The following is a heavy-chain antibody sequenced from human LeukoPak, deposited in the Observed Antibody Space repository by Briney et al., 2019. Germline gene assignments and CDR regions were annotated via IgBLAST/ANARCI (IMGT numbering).Heavy chain of an antibody. J-gene: IGHJ3*02. V-gene: IGHV3-33*01. CDR2: IWYDGSNK. CDR1: GFTFSSYG. D-gene: IGHD6-6*01. CDR3: AREGGAARESDAFDI. Sequence: GTSLKLSCTASGFTFSSYGMHWVRQAPGKGLEWVAVIWYDGSNKYYADSVKGRFTISRDNSKNTLYLQMNSLRAEDTAVYYCAREGGAARESDAFDIWGQGTMVTVSS.